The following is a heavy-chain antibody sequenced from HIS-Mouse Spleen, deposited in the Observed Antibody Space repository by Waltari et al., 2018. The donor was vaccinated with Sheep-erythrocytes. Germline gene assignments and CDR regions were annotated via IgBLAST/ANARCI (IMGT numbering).Heavy chain of an antibody. CDR2: ISSSSSYL. D-gene: IGHD6-6*01. Sequence: EVQLVESGGGLVKPGGSLRLSCAASGFTFSSYSMNWVRQAPGKGLEWVSSISSSSSYLDYADSVKGRFTISRDNAKNSLYLQMNSLRAEDTAVYYCARDSTSDAFDIWGQGTMVRLF. J-gene: IGHJ3*02. V-gene: IGHV3-21*01. CDR3: ARDSTSDAFDI. CDR1: GFTFSSYS.